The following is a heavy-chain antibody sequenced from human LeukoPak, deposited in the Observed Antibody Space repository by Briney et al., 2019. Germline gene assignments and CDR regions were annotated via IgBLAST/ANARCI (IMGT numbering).Heavy chain of an antibody. CDR3: ARFFASRSTSSNGMDA. D-gene: IGHD3-3*01. CDR2: ISYDGSNK. CDR1: GFTFSSYA. J-gene: IGHJ6*02. Sequence: GGSLRLSCAASGFTFSSYAMHWVRQAPGKELEWVAVISYDGSNKYYADSVKGRFTISRDNSKNTLYLQMNSLRAEDTAVYYCARFFASRSTSSNGMDAWGQGTTVTVSS. V-gene: IGHV3-30-3*01.